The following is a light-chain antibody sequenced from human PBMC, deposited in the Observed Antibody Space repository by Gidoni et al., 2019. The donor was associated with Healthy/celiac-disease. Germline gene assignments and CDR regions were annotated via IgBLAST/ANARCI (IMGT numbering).Light chain of an antibody. V-gene: IGKV1-39*01. CDR1: QSISSY. CDR3: QQSYSTLPIT. CDR2: AAS. Sequence: IHITQSPSSLSASVGDRVTITCRASQSISSYLNWYQQKPGKAPKLLIYAASSLQSGVPSRFSGSGSGTDFTLTISSLQPEDFATYYCQQSYSTLPITFGQGTRLEIK. J-gene: IGKJ5*01.